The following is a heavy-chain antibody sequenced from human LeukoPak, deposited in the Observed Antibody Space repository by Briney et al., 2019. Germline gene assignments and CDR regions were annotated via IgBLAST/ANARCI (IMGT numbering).Heavy chain of an antibody. Sequence: ASVKVSCKASGGTFSSYAISWVRQAPGQGLEWMGIINPSGGSTSYAQKFQGRVTMTRDTSTSTVYMELSSLRSEDTAVYYCARDKYDTIDYWGQGTLVTVSS. J-gene: IGHJ4*02. CDR1: GGTFSSYA. CDR2: INPSGGST. D-gene: IGHD3-22*01. V-gene: IGHV1-46*01. CDR3: ARDKYDTIDY.